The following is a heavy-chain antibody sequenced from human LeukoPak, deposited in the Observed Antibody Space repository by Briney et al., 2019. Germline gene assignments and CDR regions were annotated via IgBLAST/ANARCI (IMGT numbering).Heavy chain of an antibody. J-gene: IGHJ4*02. CDR1: GFTFDDYG. D-gene: IGHD5-18*01. V-gene: IGHV4-59*01. CDR3: PGGQKYRSCYTSSGLGSGDFDY. Sequence: GSLRLSCAASGFTFDDYGMSWIRQAPGKGLEWVGYIFYSGSTSYNPSLKNGVTFSVDTSKNQFFLVLSSVSAADAAVYYCPGGQKYRSCYTSSGLGSGDFDYWGQGTLVTVSS. CDR2: IFYSGST.